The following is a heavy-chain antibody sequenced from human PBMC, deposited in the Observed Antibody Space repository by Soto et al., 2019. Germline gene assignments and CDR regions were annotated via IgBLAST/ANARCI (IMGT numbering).Heavy chain of an antibody. J-gene: IGHJ6*02. Sequence: QVQLVQSGPEVKKPGASVKVSCKASVYTFTSYGISWVRQAPGQGLEWMGWISGYNGQTNYAQKFRGRVTITTDASTSTAYMELRSLRSDDTATYYCARDGRKQLWVEGLNAMDVWGQGTTVTVSS. V-gene: IGHV1-18*01. D-gene: IGHD5-18*01. CDR2: ISGYNGQT. CDR3: ARDGRKQLWVEGLNAMDV. CDR1: VYTFTSYG.